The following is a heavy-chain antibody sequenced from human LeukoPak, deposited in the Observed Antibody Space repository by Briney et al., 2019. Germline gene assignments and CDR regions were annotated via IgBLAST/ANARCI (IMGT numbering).Heavy chain of an antibody. J-gene: IGHJ3*02. Sequence: PGGSLRLSSTAPGFTSGEYAMSWFRQAPGKGLGWVGFTRSKAYGGTTKYAASVKGRFTSSRDDSKSIAYLQLKSLKPEDTAIYYCRRVPIRTVTWIVVLRGHDVFDMWGQGTMVTVSS. CDR3: RRVPIRTVTWIVVLRGHDVFDM. CDR1: GFTSGEYA. CDR2: TRSKAYGGTT. D-gene: IGHD3-22*01. V-gene: IGHV3-49*03.